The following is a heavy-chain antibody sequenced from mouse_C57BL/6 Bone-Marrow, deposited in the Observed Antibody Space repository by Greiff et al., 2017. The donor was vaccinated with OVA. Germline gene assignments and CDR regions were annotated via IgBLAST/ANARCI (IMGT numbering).Heavy chain of an antibody. Sequence: QVQLQQPGAELVRPGTSVKLSCKASGYTFTSYWMPWVKQRPGQGLEWIGVIDPSDSYTNYHQKFKGQATLTVDTSSSTAYMQLSSLTAEDSAVYDGARWAYSNYDAMDYWGQGTSVTVSS. CDR2: IDPSDSYT. CDR3: ARWAYSNYDAMDY. J-gene: IGHJ4*01. D-gene: IGHD2-5*01. CDR1: GYTFTSYW. V-gene: IGHV1-59*01.